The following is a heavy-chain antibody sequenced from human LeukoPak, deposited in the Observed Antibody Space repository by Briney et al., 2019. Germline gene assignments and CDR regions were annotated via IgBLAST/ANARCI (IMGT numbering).Heavy chain of an antibody. V-gene: IGHV4-38-2*01. Sequence: SETLSLTCAVSGYSISSGYYWGWIRQPPGKGLEWIGSIYHSGSTYYNPSLKSRVTISVDTSKNQFSLKLSSVTAADTAVYYCARSGYFLYYFDYWGQGTLVTVSS. CDR3: ARSGYFLYYFDY. D-gene: IGHD3-3*01. J-gene: IGHJ4*02. CDR2: IYHSGST. CDR1: GYSISSGYY.